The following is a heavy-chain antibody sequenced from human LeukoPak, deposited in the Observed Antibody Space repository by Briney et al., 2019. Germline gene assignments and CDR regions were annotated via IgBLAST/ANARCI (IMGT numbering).Heavy chain of an antibody. J-gene: IGHJ5*02. CDR3: AKDRVSPGFNWFDP. V-gene: IGHV3-23*01. Sequence: GGSLRLSCAASGVIISSYAMSWVRQAPGKGLEWVSAINGRGDKTYYADFVKGRFTISRDNSKSTVYLQMNSLRTEDTAVYYCAKDRVSPGFNWFDPWGQGTLVTVSS. CDR2: INGRGDKT. D-gene: IGHD2/OR15-2a*01. CDR1: GVIISSYA.